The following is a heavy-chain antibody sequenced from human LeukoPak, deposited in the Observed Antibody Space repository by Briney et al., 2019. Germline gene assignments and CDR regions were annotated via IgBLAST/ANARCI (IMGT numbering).Heavy chain of an antibody. D-gene: IGHD3-10*01. J-gene: IGHJ4*02. Sequence: ASVKVSCKASGYTFTSYDINWVRQATGQGLEWMGWINPNSGGTNYAQKFQGRVTMTRDTSISTAYMELSRLRSDDTAVYYCASSMVRGVKFVYWGQGTLVTVSS. CDR3: ASSMVRGVKFVY. V-gene: IGHV1-2*02. CDR2: INPNSGGT. CDR1: GYTFTSYD.